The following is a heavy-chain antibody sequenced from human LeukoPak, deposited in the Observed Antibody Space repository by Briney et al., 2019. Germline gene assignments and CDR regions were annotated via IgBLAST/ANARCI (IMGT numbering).Heavy chain of an antibody. CDR2: IYTSGTI. D-gene: IGHD1-7*01. CDR1: GGSISSGSYF. J-gene: IGHJ4*02. CDR3: ARVSGRNYYFDY. V-gene: IGHV4-61*02. Sequence: SETLSLTCSVSGGSISSGSYFWTWIRQPAGKGPEWIGRIYTSGTIYYNPSLKSRVTISIDTSKNQFSLKLRSVNAADTAVYYCARVSGRNYYFDYWVQGTLVTVSS.